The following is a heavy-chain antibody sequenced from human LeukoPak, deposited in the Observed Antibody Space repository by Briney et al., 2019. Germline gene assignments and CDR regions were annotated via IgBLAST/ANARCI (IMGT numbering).Heavy chain of an antibody. CDR3: ARVVAMYYDSSGYYYEAAHFDY. CDR1: GGSISSSTYY. V-gene: IGHV4-39*07. Sequence: SETLSLTCTVSGGSISSSTYYWGWIRQPPGKGLEWIGSVYYSGSTYYNPSLKSRVTISVDTSKNQFSLKLSSVTAADTAVYYCARVVAMYYDSSGYYYEAAHFDYWGQGTLVTVSS. J-gene: IGHJ4*02. D-gene: IGHD3-22*01. CDR2: VYYSGST.